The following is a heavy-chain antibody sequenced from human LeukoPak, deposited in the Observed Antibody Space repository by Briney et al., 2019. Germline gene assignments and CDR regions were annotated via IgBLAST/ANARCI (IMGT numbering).Heavy chain of an antibody. CDR2: ISAYNGNT. CDR1: GYTFTSYG. Sequence: ASVKVSCKASGYTFTSYGISWVRLAPGQGLEWMGWISAYNGNTNYAQKLQGRVTMTTDTSTSTAYMELRSLRSDDTAVYYCARPTMIKPRGAFDIWGQGTMVTVSS. CDR3: ARPTMIKPRGAFDI. V-gene: IGHV1-18*01. D-gene: IGHD3-22*01. J-gene: IGHJ3*02.